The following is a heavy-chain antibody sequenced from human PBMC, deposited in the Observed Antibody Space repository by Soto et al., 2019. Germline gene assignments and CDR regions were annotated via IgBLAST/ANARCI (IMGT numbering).Heavy chain of an antibody. D-gene: IGHD3-9*01. CDR1: GSTFTTYG. CDR3: AREVWTYYDILPQANAFDI. Sequence: QVQLVQSGAEVKKPGASGKVSCKASGSTFTTYGISGVRQAPGQGLEGLGGISAYNGNTNYAQKLQGRVTMTTDTSTSTAYMELRSLRSDDTAVYYCAREVWTYYDILPQANAFDIWGQGTMVTVSS. CDR2: ISAYNGNT. V-gene: IGHV1-18*01. J-gene: IGHJ3*02.